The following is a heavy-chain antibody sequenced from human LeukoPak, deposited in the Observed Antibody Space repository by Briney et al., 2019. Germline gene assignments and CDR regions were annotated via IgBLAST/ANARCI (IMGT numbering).Heavy chain of an antibody. D-gene: IGHD5-18*01. V-gene: IGHV3-23*01. CDR3: ARDRGGPGFTYGQPLDY. CDR1: GFPFGSHA. J-gene: IGHJ4*02. CDR2: ISSSGTSK. Sequence: GGSLRLSCAASGFPFGSHAMKWVRQAPGKGLEWVSVISSSGTSKYYIDSVEDRFTISRDNSNNTLYLQMNSLRAEDTAVYYCARDRGGPGFTYGQPLDYWGQGTLVTVSS.